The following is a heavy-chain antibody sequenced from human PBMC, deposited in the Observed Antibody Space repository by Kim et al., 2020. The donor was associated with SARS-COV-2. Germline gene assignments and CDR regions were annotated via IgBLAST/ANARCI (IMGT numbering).Heavy chain of an antibody. D-gene: IGHD6-13*01. CDR3: ARMNRAATGRDY. V-gene: IGHV4-59*01. Sequence: NYNPSLQSRVNISVDTSKNPFSLKLSSVTPADTAVYYCARMNRAATGRDYWGQGTLVTVSS. J-gene: IGHJ4*02.